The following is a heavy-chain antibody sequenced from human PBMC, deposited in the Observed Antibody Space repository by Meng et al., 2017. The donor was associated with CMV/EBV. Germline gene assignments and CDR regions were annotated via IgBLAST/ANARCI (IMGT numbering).Heavy chain of an antibody. J-gene: IGHJ6*02. Sequence: SVKVSCKASGYTFTSYGISWVRQAPGQGLEWMGWIIPIFGTANYAQKFQGRVTITTDESTSTAYMELSSLRSEDTAVYYCARGGGPNGYYGMDVWGQGTTVTVSS. D-gene: IGHD2-8*01. V-gene: IGHV1-69*05. CDR2: IIPIFGTA. CDR1: GYTFTSYG. CDR3: ARGGGPNGYYGMDV.